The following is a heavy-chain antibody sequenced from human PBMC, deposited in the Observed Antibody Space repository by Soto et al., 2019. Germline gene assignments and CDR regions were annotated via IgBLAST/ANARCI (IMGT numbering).Heavy chain of an antibody. CDR1: GGTFSSYA. V-gene: IGHV1-69*13. J-gene: IGHJ6*02. D-gene: IGHD1-7*01. CDR3: ARGHWNYVSYYYGMDV. Sequence: SVKVSCKASGGTFSSYAISWVRQAPGQGLEWMGGIIPIFGTANYAQKFQGRVTITADESTSTAYMELSSLRSEDTAVYYCARGHWNYVSYYYGMDVWGQGTTVTVS. CDR2: IIPIFGTA.